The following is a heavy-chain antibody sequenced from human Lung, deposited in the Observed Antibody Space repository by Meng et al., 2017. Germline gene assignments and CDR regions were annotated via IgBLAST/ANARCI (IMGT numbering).Heavy chain of an antibody. D-gene: IGHD4-11*01. CDR1: GGSFSDYY. J-gene: IGHJ4*02. CDR3: ARGPTTMAHDFDY. CDR2: INHSGST. V-gene: IGHV4-34*01. Sequence: QLQLQQWGAGLLKPSATLSLPCVGSGGSFSDYYWSWIRQPPGKGLEWIGEINHSGSTNYNPSLESRATISVDTSQNNLSLKLSSVTAADSAVYYCARGPTTMAHDFDYWGQGTLVTVSS.